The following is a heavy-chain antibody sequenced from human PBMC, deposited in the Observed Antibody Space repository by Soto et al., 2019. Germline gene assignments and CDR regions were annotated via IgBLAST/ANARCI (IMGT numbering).Heavy chain of an antibody. D-gene: IGHD1-26*01. V-gene: IGHV4-38-2*02. CDR2: IYHSGST. CDR3: ARERGGSPF. J-gene: IGHJ4*02. CDR1: GYSISSGYY. Sequence: SETLSLTCAVYGYSISSGYYWGWIRQPPGKGLEWIGSIYHSGSTYYNPSLKSRVTISVDTSKNQFSLKLSSVTAADTAVYYCARERGGSPFWGQGTLVTVSS.